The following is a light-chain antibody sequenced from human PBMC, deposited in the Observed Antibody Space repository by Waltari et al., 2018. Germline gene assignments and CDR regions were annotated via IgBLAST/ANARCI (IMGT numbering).Light chain of an antibody. V-gene: IGKV3-20*01. CDR3: QHYVRTCA. CDR2: GAS. J-gene: IGKJ1*01. Sequence: EIVLTQSPGTLSLSPGESATLSCRASQSVGSNYLAWYQQRPGQAPRLLIYGASSRATGIPERFSGSGSGTDFTLSISRLEPEDVAVYDWQHYVRTCAFGQGTKVEIK. CDR1: QSVGSNY.